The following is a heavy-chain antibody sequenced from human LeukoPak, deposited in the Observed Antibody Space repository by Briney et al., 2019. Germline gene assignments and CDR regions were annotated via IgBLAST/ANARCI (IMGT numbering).Heavy chain of an antibody. Sequence: GASVKVSCKASGYTFTSYYMHWVRQAPGQGLEWMGIINPSGGSTSYAQKFQGRVTMTRDTSTSTVYMKLSSLRSEDTAVYYCARAIFGIAATGRAYYFDYWGQGTLVTVSS. D-gene: IGHD6-13*01. CDR2: INPSGGST. CDR1: GYTFTSYY. J-gene: IGHJ4*02. CDR3: ARAIFGIAATGRAYYFDY. V-gene: IGHV1-46*01.